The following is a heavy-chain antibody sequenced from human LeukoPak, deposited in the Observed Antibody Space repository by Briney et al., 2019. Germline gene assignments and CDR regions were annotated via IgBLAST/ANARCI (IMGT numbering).Heavy chain of an antibody. J-gene: IGHJ5*02. Sequence: SETLSLTCAVYGGSFSGYYWSWIRQPPGKGLEWIGEINHSGSTNYNPSLKSRVTISVDTSKNQFSLKLSSVTAADTAVYYCARRSSIYDFWSGTNWFDPWGQGTLVTVSS. CDR1: GGSFSGYY. CDR2: INHSGST. D-gene: IGHD3-3*01. V-gene: IGHV4-34*01. CDR3: ARRSSIYDFWSGTNWFDP.